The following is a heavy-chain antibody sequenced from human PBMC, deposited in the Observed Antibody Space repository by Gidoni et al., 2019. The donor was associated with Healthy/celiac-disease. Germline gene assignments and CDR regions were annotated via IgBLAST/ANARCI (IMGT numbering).Heavy chain of an antibody. Sequence: EVQLVESGGGLVQPGGSLRLSCAASGFTFRSYSMNWVRQAPGKGLEWVSYISSSSSTIYYADSVKGRFTISRDNAKNSLYLQMNSLRDEDTAVYYCAREHSSGWYDLGFDYWGQGTLVTVSS. V-gene: IGHV3-48*02. J-gene: IGHJ4*02. CDR1: GFTFRSYS. CDR3: AREHSSGWYDLGFDY. D-gene: IGHD6-19*01. CDR2: ISSSSSTI.